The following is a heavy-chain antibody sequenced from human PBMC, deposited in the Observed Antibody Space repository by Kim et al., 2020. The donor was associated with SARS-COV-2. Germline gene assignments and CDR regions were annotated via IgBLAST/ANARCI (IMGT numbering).Heavy chain of an antibody. J-gene: IGHJ1*01. CDR3: ARGSDGDYGAEYFQH. D-gene: IGHD4-17*01. V-gene: IGHV4-30-2*05. Sequence: PSLKSRVTRSVDTSKNQFSLKLSSVTAADTAVYYCARGSDGDYGAEYFQHWGQGTLVTVSS.